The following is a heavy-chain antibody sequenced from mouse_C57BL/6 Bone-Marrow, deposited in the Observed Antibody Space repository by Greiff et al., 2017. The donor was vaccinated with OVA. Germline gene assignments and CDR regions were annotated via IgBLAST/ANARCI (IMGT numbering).Heavy chain of an antibody. V-gene: IGHV1-55*01. J-gene: IGHJ2*01. CDR2: IYPGSGST. D-gene: IGHD1-1*01. Sequence: VQLQQPGAELVKPGASVKMSCKASGYTFTSYWITWVKQRPGQGLEWIGDIYPGSGSTNYNEKFKSKATLTVDTSSSTAYMQLSSLTSEDSAVYDGERSPVITTVALDYWGQGTTLTVSS. CDR1: GYTFTSYW. CDR3: ERSPVITTVALDY.